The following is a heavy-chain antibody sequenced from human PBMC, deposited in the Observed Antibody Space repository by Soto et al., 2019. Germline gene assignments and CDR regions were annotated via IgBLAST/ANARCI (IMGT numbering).Heavy chain of an antibody. CDR1: GGSVNSGSYY. CDR3: ARTYCGGDCPFDY. CDR2: IYYSGST. Sequence: SETLSLTCTVSGGSVNSGSYYWSWIRQPPGKGLEWIGYIYYSGSTNYNPSLKSRVTISVDTSKNQFSLKLTSVTAADTAVYYCARTYCGGDCPFDYWGQRTLVSVSS. D-gene: IGHD2-21*02. J-gene: IGHJ4*02. V-gene: IGHV4-61*01.